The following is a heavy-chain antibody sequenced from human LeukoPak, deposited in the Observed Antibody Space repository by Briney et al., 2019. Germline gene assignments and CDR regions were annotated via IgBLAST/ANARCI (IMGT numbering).Heavy chain of an antibody. Sequence: SETLSLTCTVSGGSISSGQYYWNWIRQPPGKGLGWIGYIYSSGSTYYNPSLKSRVTISGDTSKTQFSLNLTPVTAADTAVYYCARGGASMDFHYWGQGTLVTVSS. J-gene: IGHJ4*02. CDR2: IYSSGST. CDR1: GGSISSGQYY. CDR3: ARGGASMDFHY. D-gene: IGHD2/OR15-2a*01. V-gene: IGHV4-30-4*01.